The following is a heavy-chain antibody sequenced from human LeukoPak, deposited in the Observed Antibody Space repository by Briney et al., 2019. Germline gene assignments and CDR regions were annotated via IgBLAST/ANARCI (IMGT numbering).Heavy chain of an antibody. CDR1: GGSISSYY. J-gene: IGHJ5*02. V-gene: IGHV4-59*01. Sequence: SETLSLNCTVSGGSISSYYWRWIRQPPGKGLEWIGYIYYSGSTNYNPSLKSRLTISVDTSKTQFSLKLSSVTAADTAVYYCARYGYSSGWTGFDPWGQGTLVTVSS. CDR2: IYYSGST. D-gene: IGHD6-19*01. CDR3: ARYGYSSGWTGFDP.